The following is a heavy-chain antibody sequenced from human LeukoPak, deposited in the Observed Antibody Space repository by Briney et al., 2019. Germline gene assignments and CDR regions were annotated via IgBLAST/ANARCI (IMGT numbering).Heavy chain of an antibody. Sequence: PSETLSLTCTVSGYSISSGYYWGWIRQPPGQGLEWIGSIYYGGSTYYNPSLKSRVTISVDTSKNQFSLKLSSVTAADTAVYYCARHIVVRGVISIFDPWGQGTLVTVSS. D-gene: IGHD3-10*01. J-gene: IGHJ5*02. CDR1: GYSISSGYY. CDR3: ARHIVVRGVISIFDP. V-gene: IGHV4-38-2*02. CDR2: IYYGGST.